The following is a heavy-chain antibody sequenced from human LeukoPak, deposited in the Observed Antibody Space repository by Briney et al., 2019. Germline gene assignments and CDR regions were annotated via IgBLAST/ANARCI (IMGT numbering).Heavy chain of an antibody. V-gene: IGHV3-48*02. Sequence: GGSLSLSCAASGFTFSSYSMNWVRQAPGKGLEWVSYISSSSSTIYYADSVKGRFTISRDNAKNSLYLQMNSLRDEDTAVYYCARALNNYGDPEFDYWGQGTLVTVSS. D-gene: IGHD4-17*01. CDR3: ARALNNYGDPEFDY. CDR2: ISSSSSTI. J-gene: IGHJ4*02. CDR1: GFTFSSYS.